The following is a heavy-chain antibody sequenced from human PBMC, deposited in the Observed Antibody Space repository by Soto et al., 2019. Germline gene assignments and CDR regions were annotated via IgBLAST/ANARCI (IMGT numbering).Heavy chain of an antibody. D-gene: IGHD3-10*01. Sequence: SETLSLTCTASGGSISGYYWTWIRQPPGKGLEWVGSLFYGGTTDYNPSLKSRLTMSLDTSKSHFSLKLRSVTAADTAVYYCARHRGPAPVYWGQGTLVTVSS. V-gene: IGHV4-39*01. CDR1: GGSISGYY. CDR3: ARHRGPAPVY. CDR2: LFYGGTT. J-gene: IGHJ4*02.